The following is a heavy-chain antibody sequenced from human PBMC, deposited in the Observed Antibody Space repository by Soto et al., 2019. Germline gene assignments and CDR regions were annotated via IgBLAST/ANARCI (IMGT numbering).Heavy chain of an antibody. Sequence: PSETLSLTCAVXGGSFSGYYWSWIRQPPGKGLEWIGEINHSGSTNYNPSLKSRVTISVDTSKNQFSLKLSSVTAADTAVYYCARFRFLEWLPHTNWFDPWGQGTLVTVSS. CDR2: INHSGST. V-gene: IGHV4-34*01. J-gene: IGHJ5*02. D-gene: IGHD3-3*01. CDR3: ARFRFLEWLPHTNWFDP. CDR1: GGSFSGYY.